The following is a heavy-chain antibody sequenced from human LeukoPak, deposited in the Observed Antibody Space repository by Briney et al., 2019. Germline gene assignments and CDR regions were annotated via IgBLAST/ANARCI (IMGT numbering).Heavy chain of an antibody. D-gene: IGHD3-10*01. Sequence: KPSETLSLTCTVSGVSISSGSYYWSWIRQPAGKGLEWIVRIYTSGSTNYNSSLKSRVTISVDTSKNQFSLKLSSVTAADTAVYYCASYGSGKGYFDYWGQGTLVTVSS. CDR3: ASYGSGKGYFDY. CDR2: IYTSGST. CDR1: GVSISSGSYY. J-gene: IGHJ4*02. V-gene: IGHV4-61*02.